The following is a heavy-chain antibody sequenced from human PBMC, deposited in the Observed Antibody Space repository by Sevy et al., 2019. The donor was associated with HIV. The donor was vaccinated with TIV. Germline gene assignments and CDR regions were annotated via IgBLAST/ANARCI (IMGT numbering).Heavy chain of an antibody. J-gene: IGHJ5*02. Sequence: GGSLRLSCAASGFSISGYTMNRVRQAPRKGLEWVSSISSGSSFIYYADSLKGRFTISRDNARNLLYLQMNSLRVEDTAVYYCAKGPDYGDYVGWIDPWGQGTLVTVSS. CDR2: ISSGSSFI. D-gene: IGHD4-17*01. V-gene: IGHV3-21*01. CDR3: AKGPDYGDYVGWIDP. CDR1: GFSISGYT.